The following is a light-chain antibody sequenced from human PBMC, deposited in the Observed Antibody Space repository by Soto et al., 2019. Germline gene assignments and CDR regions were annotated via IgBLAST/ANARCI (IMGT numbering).Light chain of an antibody. J-gene: IGLJ1*01. Sequence: QSVLTQPASVSASPGQSITISCTGTSSDVGGYNYVSWYQQHPGKVPKLIIYGVTNRPSGASNRFSGSKSGNTASLTISGLQAEDEADYYRSSYTTSPLSYVFGTGTKVTVL. CDR3: SSYTTSPLSYV. CDR1: SSDVGGYNY. CDR2: GVT. V-gene: IGLV2-14*01.